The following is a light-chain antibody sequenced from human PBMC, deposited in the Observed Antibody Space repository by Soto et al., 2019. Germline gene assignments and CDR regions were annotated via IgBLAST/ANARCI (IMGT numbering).Light chain of an antibody. CDR1: QSVRSN. CDR2: GAS. CDR3: QQYNNWPPIT. J-gene: IGKJ5*01. Sequence: EIIMTQSPATLSVSPGERAALSCRASQSVRSNLAWYQQKLGQAPRLLIYGASTRATGIPARFSGSGSGTEFTLTISSLQSEDFALYYCQQYNNWPPITFGQGTRLEIK. V-gene: IGKV3-15*01.